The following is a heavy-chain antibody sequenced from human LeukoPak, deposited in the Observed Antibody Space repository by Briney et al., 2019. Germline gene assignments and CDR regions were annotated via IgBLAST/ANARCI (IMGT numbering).Heavy chain of an antibody. Sequence: PGGSLRLSCAASGFTFRNYGMHWVRQAPGKGLEWVAFIRDDGSNKYYADSVKGRFTISRDNSKNTLYLQMNSLRAEDTAVYYCASGTMVRGASDVWGQGTTVTVSS. CDR2: IRDDGSNK. CDR1: GFTFRNYG. J-gene: IGHJ6*02. V-gene: IGHV3-30*02. CDR3: ASGTMVRGASDV. D-gene: IGHD3-10*01.